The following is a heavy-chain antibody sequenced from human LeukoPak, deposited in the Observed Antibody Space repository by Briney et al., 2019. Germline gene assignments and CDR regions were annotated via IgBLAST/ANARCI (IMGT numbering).Heavy chain of an antibody. CDR3: ATTSKADIVLTRGFDY. CDR2: FDPEDGET. CDR1: GYTLTELS. V-gene: IGHV1-24*01. D-gene: IGHD5-12*01. Sequence: ASVKVSCKVSGYTLTELSMHWVRQAPGKGLEWTGGFDPEDGETIYAQKFQGRVTMTEDTSTDTAYMELSSLRSEDTAVYYCATTSKADIVLTRGFDYWGQGTLVTVSS. J-gene: IGHJ4*02.